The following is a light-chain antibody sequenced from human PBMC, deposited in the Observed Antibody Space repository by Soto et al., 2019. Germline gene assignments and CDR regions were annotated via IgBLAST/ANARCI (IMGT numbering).Light chain of an antibody. J-gene: IGLJ3*02. Sequence: QSALTQPASVSGSPGQSISISCTGTSSDIGGYNYVSCYQQHPGKAPKLMICDVSNPPSGVSSRCSASKSGNTASLTISGLEADDEADYYCSLYTSIRTWVFGGGTKVTVL. CDR1: SSDIGGYNY. V-gene: IGLV2-14*01. CDR2: DVS. CDR3: SLYTSIRTWV.